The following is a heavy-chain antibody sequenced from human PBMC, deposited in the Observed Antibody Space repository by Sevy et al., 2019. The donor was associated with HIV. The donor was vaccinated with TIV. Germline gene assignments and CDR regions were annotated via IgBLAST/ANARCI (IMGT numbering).Heavy chain of an antibody. CDR2: INPNSGGT. CDR3: ARDLRDSITGTTQDY. Sequence: ASVKVSCKASGYTFTGYYMHWVRQAPGQGLEWMGWINPNSGGTNYAQKFQGRVTMTRDTSISTAYMELSRLRSDDTAVYYCARDLRDSITGTTQDYWGQGTLVTVSS. CDR1: GYTFTGYY. D-gene: IGHD1-7*01. V-gene: IGHV1-2*02. J-gene: IGHJ4*02.